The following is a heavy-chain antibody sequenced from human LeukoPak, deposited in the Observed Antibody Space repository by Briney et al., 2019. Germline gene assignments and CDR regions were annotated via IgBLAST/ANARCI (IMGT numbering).Heavy chain of an antibody. CDR3: AKRIAATSFDY. CDR2: ISGNGGST. V-gene: IGHV3-23*01. J-gene: IGHJ4*02. Sequence: GGTLRLSCVASGFTFSNYAMSWVRQPPGKGLEWVSTISGNGGSTYYADSVKGRFTISRDNSKNTVYLQMNSLRAEDTAVYYCAKRIAATSFDYWGQGTLVTVSS. CDR1: GFTFSNYA. D-gene: IGHD6-13*01.